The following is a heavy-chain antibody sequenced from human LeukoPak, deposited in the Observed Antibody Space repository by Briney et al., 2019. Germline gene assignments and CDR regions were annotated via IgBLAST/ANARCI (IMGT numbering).Heavy chain of an antibody. J-gene: IGHJ4*02. CDR1: GGSISSSSYY. Sequence: SETLSLTCTVSGGSISSSSYYWGWIRQPPGKGLEWIGSIYYSGSTYYNPSLKSRVTISVDTSKNQFSLKLSSVTAADTAVYYCAKPFRGSGWYSSIPFDYWGQGTLVTVSS. CDR3: AKPFRGSGWYSSIPFDY. CDR2: IYYSGST. D-gene: IGHD6-19*01. V-gene: IGHV4-39*01.